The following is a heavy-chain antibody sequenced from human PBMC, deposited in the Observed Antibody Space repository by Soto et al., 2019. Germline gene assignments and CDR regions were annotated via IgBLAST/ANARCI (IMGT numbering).Heavy chain of an antibody. CDR3: ARVVVPVFGNYYGMDV. J-gene: IGHJ6*02. Sequence: ASVKVSCKACGGTFTSYAICWVRQAPGQGREWMGGIIPIIGSTNYAQKFQGRVTMTADRSTSKAYMELSSLRADDTAVYYCARVVVPVFGNYYGMDVWGQGTTVTVSS. D-gene: IGHD2-2*01. CDR1: GGTFTSYA. V-gene: IGHV1-69*06. CDR2: IIPIIGST.